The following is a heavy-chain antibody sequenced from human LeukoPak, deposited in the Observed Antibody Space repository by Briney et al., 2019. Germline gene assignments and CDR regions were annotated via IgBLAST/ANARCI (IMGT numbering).Heavy chain of an antibody. J-gene: IGHJ4*02. CDR2: IYSGGTT. V-gene: IGHV3-66*02. Sequence: GGSLRLSCAAFGFTVSSNYMSWVRQAPGKGLEWVSVIYSGGTTYYADSVKGRFTISRDNSKNMLYLQMNSLRAEDTAVYYCARDSTTVTTDYWGQGTLVTVSS. CDR3: ARDSTTVTTDY. CDR1: GFTVSSNY. D-gene: IGHD4-17*01.